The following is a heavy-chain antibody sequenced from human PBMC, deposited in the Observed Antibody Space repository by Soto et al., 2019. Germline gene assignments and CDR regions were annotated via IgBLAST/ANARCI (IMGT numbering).Heavy chain of an antibody. CDR2: IYYSGST. J-gene: IGHJ6*02. CDR1: GGSISSGGYY. Sequence: QVQLQESGPGLVKPSQTLSLTCTVSGGSISSGGYYWSWIRQHQGKGLEWVGYIYYSGSTYYNPSLKSRVTRSVDTSKNQFSLKLSSVTAADTAVYYCARVFGFGGMDVWGQGTTVTVSS. D-gene: IGHD3-10*01. V-gene: IGHV4-31*03. CDR3: ARVFGFGGMDV.